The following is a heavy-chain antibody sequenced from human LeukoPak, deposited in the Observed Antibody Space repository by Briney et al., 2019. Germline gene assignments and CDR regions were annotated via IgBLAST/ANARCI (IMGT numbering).Heavy chain of an antibody. CDR3: ARDNPIYDYVWGSYRNSYYFDY. Sequence: ASVKVSCKASGFTFTGYYMHWVRQAPGQGLEWMGWINPNSGGTNYAQKFQGRVTMTRDTSISTAYMELSRLKSDDTAVYYCARDNPIYDYVWGSYRNSYYFDYWGQGTLVTVSS. CDR2: INPNSGGT. CDR1: GFTFTGYY. J-gene: IGHJ4*02. D-gene: IGHD3-16*02. V-gene: IGHV1-2*02.